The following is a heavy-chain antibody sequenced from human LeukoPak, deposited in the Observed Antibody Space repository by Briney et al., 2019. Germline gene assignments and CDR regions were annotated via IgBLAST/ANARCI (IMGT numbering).Heavy chain of an antibody. CDR1: GGSISSYY. D-gene: IGHD3-10*01. CDR2: IYTSGST. V-gene: IGHV4-4*07. J-gene: IGHJ5*02. Sequence: SETLSLTCTVSGGSISSYYWSWIRQPAGKGLEWIGRIYTSGSTNYNPSLKSRVTMSVDTSKNQFSLKLSSVTAADTAVYYCARVKSRYGSGIHWFDPWGQGTLVTVSS. CDR3: ARVKSRYGSGIHWFDP.